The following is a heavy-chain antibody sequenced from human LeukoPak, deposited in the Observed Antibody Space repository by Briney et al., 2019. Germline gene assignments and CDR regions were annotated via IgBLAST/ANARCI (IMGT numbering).Heavy chain of an antibody. CDR3: ARVKKQGIQLWSEYYVGAFDI. CDR2: INHSGST. J-gene: IGHJ3*02. V-gene: IGHV4-34*01. D-gene: IGHD5-18*01. CDR1: GGSFSGYY. Sequence: SETLSLTCAVYGGSFSGYYWSWIRQPPGKGLEWIGEINHSGSTSYNPSLKSRVTISVDTSKNQFSLKLSSVTAADTAVYYCARVKKQGIQLWSEYYVGAFDIWGQGTMVTVSS.